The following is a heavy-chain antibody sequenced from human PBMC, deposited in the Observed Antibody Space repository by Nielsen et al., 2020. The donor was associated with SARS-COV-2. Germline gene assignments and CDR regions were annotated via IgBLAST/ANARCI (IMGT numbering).Heavy chain of an antibody. J-gene: IGHJ6*03. CDR2: INPSGGST. Sequence: ASVKVSCKASGYTFTSYYMHWVRQAPGQGLEWMGIINPSGGSTSYAQKFQGRVTMTRDTSTSTAYMELSSLRSEDTAVYYCARDSFPYYYYMDVWGKGTTVTVSS. CDR3: ARDSFPYYYYMDV. CDR1: GYTFTSYY. V-gene: IGHV1-46*01.